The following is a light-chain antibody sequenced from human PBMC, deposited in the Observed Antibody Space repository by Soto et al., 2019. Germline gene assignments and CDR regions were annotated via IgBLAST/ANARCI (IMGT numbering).Light chain of an antibody. CDR1: QSISSF. J-gene: IGKJ1*01. V-gene: IGKV1-39*01. Sequence: DIQMTQSPSSLSASVGDRVTITSRASQSISSFVNWYQQIPGKAPKFLIYAASTLQSGVPSRFSGSGSGTDFNLTISSLQTEDFATYYCQQTYSTPPTFGQGTKVDIK. CDR2: AAS. CDR3: QQTYSTPPT.